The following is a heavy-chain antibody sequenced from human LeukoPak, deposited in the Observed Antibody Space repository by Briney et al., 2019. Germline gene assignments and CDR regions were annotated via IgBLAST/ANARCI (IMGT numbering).Heavy chain of an antibody. CDR3: ARGKNRDDILTGYYGY. CDR1: GGSFSGYY. V-gene: IGHV4-34*01. Sequence: PSETLSLTCAVYGGSFSGYYWSWIRQPPGKGLEWIGEINHSGSTNYNPSPKSRVTISVDTSKNQFSLKLSSVTAADTAVYYCARGKNRDDILTGYYGYWGQGTLVTVSS. CDR2: INHSGST. J-gene: IGHJ4*02. D-gene: IGHD3-9*01.